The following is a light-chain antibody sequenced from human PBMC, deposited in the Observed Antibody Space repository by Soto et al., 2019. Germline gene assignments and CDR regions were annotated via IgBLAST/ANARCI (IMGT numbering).Light chain of an antibody. CDR1: QSVSNNQ. CDR3: QQYSSSPIT. V-gene: IGKV3-20*01. J-gene: IGKJ5*01. CDR2: GAS. Sequence: IVLPQSPVTLSLTPGERASLSSRASQSVSNNQLAWYQQKPGQAPRLLIYGASSRATVTPSRFSGSGSGTDFTLTISRLEPEDFAVYYCQQYSSSPITFGQGTRLEIK.